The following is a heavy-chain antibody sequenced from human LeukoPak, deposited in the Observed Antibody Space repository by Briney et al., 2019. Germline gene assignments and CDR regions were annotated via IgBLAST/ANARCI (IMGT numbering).Heavy chain of an antibody. CDR3: AKNQGDSSSWYIDY. CDR1: GFTFSSYG. CDR2: ISYDGSNK. D-gene: IGHD6-13*01. V-gene: IGHV3-30*18. Sequence: GRSLRLSCAASGFTFSSYGMHWVRQAPGKGLEWVAVISYDGSNKYYADSVKGRFTISRDNSKNTLYLQMNSLRAEDTAVYYCAKNQGDSSSWYIDYWGQGTLVTVSS. J-gene: IGHJ4*02.